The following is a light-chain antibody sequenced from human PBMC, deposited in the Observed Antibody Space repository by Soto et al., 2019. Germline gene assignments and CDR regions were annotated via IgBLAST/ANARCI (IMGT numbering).Light chain of an antibody. CDR3: VSWDDSLSGLV. CDR2: RNN. J-gene: IGLJ1*01. CDR1: SANIGNNY. Sequence: QSVLTQPPSASGTPGQRVTISCSGRSANIGNNYVCWYQHLPGTAPKLLIYRNNQRPSGVPDRFSGSKSGTSASLAISGLRSEDEADYYCVSWDDSLSGLVFGTGTKLTVL. V-gene: IGLV1-47*01.